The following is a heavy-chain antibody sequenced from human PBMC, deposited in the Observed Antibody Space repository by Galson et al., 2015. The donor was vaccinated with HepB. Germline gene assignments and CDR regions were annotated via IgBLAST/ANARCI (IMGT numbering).Heavy chain of an antibody. D-gene: IGHD1-26*01. J-gene: IGHJ4*01. V-gene: IGHV1-3*01. CDR3: ARTSGSYAFGY. Sequence: SVKVSCKASGYTFTSYAMPWVRQAPGQRLEWMGWINAGNSNTKYAQKFQGRVTITRDTSASTAYMELSSLRSEDTAVYYCARTSGSYAFGYWGQGTLVTVSS. CDR2: INAGNSNT. CDR1: GYTFTSYA.